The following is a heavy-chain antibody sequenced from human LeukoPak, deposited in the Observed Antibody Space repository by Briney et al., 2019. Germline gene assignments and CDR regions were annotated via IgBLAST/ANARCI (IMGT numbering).Heavy chain of an antibody. J-gene: IGHJ3*02. CDR1: GFMFSNYW. CDR3: AREEEGDAFDI. CDR2: INTDGRRK. V-gene: IGHV3-74*01. Sequence: GGSLRLSCAASGFMFSNYWMHWVRQAPGRGLVWVSRINTDGRRKSYADYVKGRFTISRDNAKNTLYLQMNSLRAEDTAVYYCAREEEGDAFDIWGQGTMVTVSS.